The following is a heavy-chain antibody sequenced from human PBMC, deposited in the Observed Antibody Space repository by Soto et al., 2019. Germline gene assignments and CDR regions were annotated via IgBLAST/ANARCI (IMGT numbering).Heavy chain of an antibody. D-gene: IGHD2-2*01. CDR3: ARAGNRSSNTAYGVGGFDF. CDR2: IYYTGTT. CDR1: GVSISSSY. Sequence: SETLSLTCTVSGVSISSSYWSWIRQSPGTGLEWIGYIYYTGTTNYNPSLKRRVTISLDTAKNQFSLNVNSLTTADTAVYFSARAGNRSSNTAYGVGGFDFWGQGTLVTVSS. J-gene: IGHJ4*02. V-gene: IGHV4-59*01.